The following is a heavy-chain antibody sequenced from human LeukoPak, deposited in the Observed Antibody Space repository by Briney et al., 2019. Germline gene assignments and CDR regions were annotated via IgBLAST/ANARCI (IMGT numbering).Heavy chain of an antibody. J-gene: IGHJ4*02. CDR3: ARRNYYDSSGYYYEDY. Sequence: LETLSLTCTVSGGSISSSSYYWGWIRQPPGKGLEWIGSIYYSGSTYYNPSLKSRVTISVDTSKNQFSLKLSSVTAADTAVYYCARRNYYDSSGYYYEDYWGQGTLVTVSS. CDR1: GGSISSSSYY. V-gene: IGHV4-39*01. CDR2: IYYSGST. D-gene: IGHD3-22*01.